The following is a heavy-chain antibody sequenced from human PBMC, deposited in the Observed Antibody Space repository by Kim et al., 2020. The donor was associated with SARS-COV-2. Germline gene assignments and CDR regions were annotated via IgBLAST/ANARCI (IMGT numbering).Heavy chain of an antibody. CDR3: AILRWELLVLGGYYYYMDV. CDR1: GYTFTSYG. D-gene: IGHD1-26*01. CDR2: ISAYNGNT. J-gene: IGHJ6*03. V-gene: IGHV1-18*01. Sequence: ASVKVSCKASGYTFTSYGISWVRQAPGQGLEWMGWISAYNGNTNYAQKLQGRVTMTTDTSTSTAYMELRSLRSDDTAVYYCAILRWELLVLGGYYYYMDVWGKGTTVTVSS.